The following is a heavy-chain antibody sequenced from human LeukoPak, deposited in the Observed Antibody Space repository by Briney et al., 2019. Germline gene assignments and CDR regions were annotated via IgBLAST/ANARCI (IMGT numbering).Heavy chain of an antibody. V-gene: IGHV4-31*03. Sequence: ASETLSLTCTVSGGSISSGGYYWSWIRQHPGKGLEWIGYIYYSGSTYYNPSLKSRVTISVDTSKNQFSLKLSSVTAADTAVYYCAREGDFVWGDYRPIWKDWGQGTLVIVSS. CDR3: AREGDFVWGDYRPIWKD. J-gene: IGHJ4*02. D-gene: IGHD3-16*02. CDR1: GGSISSGGYY. CDR2: IYYSGST.